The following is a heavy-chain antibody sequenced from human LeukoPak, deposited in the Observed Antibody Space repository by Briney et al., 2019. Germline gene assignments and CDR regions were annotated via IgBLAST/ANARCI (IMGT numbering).Heavy chain of an antibody. D-gene: IGHD3-22*01. CDR1: GFTFNNYW. CDR3: ARNDRNFFDS. Sequence: GGSLRRSCAASGFTFNNYWMTWVRQAPGKGLEWVAIIKQDGSEKYYVDSVKGRFAISRDNAKNSLFLQMNSLRAEDTALYYCARNDRNFFDSWGQGTLVTVSS. CDR2: IKQDGSEK. V-gene: IGHV3-7*01. J-gene: IGHJ4*02.